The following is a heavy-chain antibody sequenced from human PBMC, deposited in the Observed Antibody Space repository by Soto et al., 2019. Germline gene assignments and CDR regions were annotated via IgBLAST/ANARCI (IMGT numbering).Heavy chain of an antibody. J-gene: IGHJ4*02. CDR3: AREGIVGATLVDY. Sequence: QVQLVESGGGVVQPGRSLRLSCAASGFTFSSYAMHWVRQAPGKGLEWVAVISYDGSNKYYADSVKGRFTISRDNSKNTLYLQMNSLRAEDTAVYYCAREGIVGATLVDYWGQGTLVTVSS. CDR2: ISYDGSNK. D-gene: IGHD1-26*01. CDR1: GFTFSSYA. V-gene: IGHV3-30-3*01.